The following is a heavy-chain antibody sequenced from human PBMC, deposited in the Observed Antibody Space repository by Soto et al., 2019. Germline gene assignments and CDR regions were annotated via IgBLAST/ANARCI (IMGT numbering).Heavy chain of an antibody. J-gene: IGHJ4*02. Sequence: EVQLLESGGGLVQPGGSLRLSCAASGFTFSSYAMSWVRQAPGKGLEWVSAISGSGGSTYYADSVKGRFTISRDNSKNTPYLQMISLRAEDTAVYYCAKATATYYDFWSGYHDYWGQGTLVTVSS. V-gene: IGHV3-23*01. CDR1: GFTFSSYA. CDR3: AKATATYYDFWSGYHDY. D-gene: IGHD3-3*01. CDR2: ISGSGGST.